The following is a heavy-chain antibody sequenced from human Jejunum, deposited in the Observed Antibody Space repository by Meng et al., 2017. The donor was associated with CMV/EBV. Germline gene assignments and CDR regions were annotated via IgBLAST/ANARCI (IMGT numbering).Heavy chain of an antibody. CDR1: GVTLSNYA. CDR3: ARVTTFNYALDV. J-gene: IGHJ6*02. V-gene: IGHV1-69*04. D-gene: IGHD2/OR15-2a*01. CDR2: IIPVLGVT. Sequence: KASGVTLSNYAISWVRQAPGQGLEWMGRIIPVLGVTTYAQDFQGRVSINADKSTTTAFMELSSLRSEDTAVYYCARVTTFNYALDVWGQGTTVTVSS.